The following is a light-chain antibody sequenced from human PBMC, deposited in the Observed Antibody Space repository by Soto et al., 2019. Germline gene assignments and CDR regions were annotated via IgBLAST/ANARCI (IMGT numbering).Light chain of an antibody. Sequence: QSALTQPPSASGSPGQSVTPPRAGTGSDIPVYDFVSWYQQHPGKAPKLIIYEVSKRPSGVPDRFSASKSGNTASLTVSGLQAEAEADYYCSSYSGSNTLVFGGGTKLTVL. V-gene: IGLV2-8*01. CDR2: EVS. J-gene: IGLJ2*01. CDR3: SSYSGSNTLV. CDR1: GSDIPVYDF.